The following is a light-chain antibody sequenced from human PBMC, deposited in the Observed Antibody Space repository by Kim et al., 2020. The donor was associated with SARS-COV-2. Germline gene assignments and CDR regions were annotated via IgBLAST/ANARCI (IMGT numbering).Light chain of an antibody. J-gene: IGKJ2*03. V-gene: IGKV1-39*01. CDR2: TAS. CDR3: QQSYSSPYS. CDR1: QSISKF. Sequence: SASVGDRVSITCRASQSISKFANWYQQKPGEAPHLLIYTASNLQSGVPSRFSGSGSGTDFTLIINSLQPEDFAIYYCQQSYSSPYSFGQGTKLEI.